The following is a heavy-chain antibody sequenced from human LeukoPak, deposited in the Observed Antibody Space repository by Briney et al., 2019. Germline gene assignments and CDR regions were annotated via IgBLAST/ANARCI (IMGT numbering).Heavy chain of an antibody. Sequence: GGSLRLSCAASGFTFSSDSINWGRQGPGEGLEWVSSISSSSSYIYYADSVKGRFTIYRDKAKNSLYLQMDSLRAEDPAVYYCARGAGYYPTNAFDIWGQGKMVTVSS. J-gene: IGHJ3*02. V-gene: IGHV3-21*01. CDR2: ISSSSSYI. CDR1: GFTFSSDS. D-gene: IGHD3-22*01. CDR3: ARGAGYYPTNAFDI.